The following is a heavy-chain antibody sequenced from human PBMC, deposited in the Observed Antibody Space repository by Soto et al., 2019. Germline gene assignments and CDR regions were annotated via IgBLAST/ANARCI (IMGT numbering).Heavy chain of an antibody. CDR2: INAGNGNT. Sequence: QVQLVQSGAEVKKPGASVKVSCKASGYTFTKYALHWVRQAPGQRPEWMGWINAGNGNTRYSQKFQGRVTITRDTSASTSYMELSSLRSEDTAVYYCARGEGYCSDGTCYRWFDPWGQGTLVTVSS. V-gene: IGHV1-3*01. CDR1: GYTFTKYA. J-gene: IGHJ5*02. CDR3: ARGEGYCSDGTCYRWFDP. D-gene: IGHD2-15*01.